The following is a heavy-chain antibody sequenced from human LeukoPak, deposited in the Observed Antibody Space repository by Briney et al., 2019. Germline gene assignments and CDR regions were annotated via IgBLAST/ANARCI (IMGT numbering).Heavy chain of an antibody. CDR1: GYTFTGYY. CDR3: ATSSSSWSIFDY. J-gene: IGHJ4*02. Sequence: ASMKVSRKASGYTFTGYYMHWVRQAPGQGLEWMGRINPNSGGTNYAQKFQGRVTMTRDTSISTAYMELSRLRSDDTAVYYCATSSSSWSIFDYWGQGTLVTVSS. CDR2: INPNSGGT. D-gene: IGHD6-13*01. V-gene: IGHV1-2*06.